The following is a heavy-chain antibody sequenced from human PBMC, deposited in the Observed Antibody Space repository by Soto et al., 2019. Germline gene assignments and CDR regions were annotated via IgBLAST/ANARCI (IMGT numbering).Heavy chain of an antibody. CDR1: GFAVSCKY. CDR2: IYGAGTT. Sequence: EVQLVESGGGVIQPGGSLRLSCAASGFAVSCKYMTWVRQAPGKGLEWVSVIYGAGTTYYADFVKGRFTITRDTSKNTFYLQMNSLRAEDTAVYYCVQTTGWPGFDFWGQGTLVTVSS. V-gene: IGHV3-53*01. CDR3: VQTTGWPGFDF. J-gene: IGHJ4*02. D-gene: IGHD6-19*01.